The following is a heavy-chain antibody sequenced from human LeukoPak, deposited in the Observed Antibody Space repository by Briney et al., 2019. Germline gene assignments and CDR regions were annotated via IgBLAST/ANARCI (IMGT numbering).Heavy chain of an antibody. V-gene: IGHV1-18*01. CDR1: GYTFTSYG. J-gene: IGHJ4*02. CDR2: ISAYNGNT. D-gene: IGHD3-22*01. Sequence: ASVKVSCKASGYTFTSYGISWVRQAPGQGLEWMGWISAYNGNTNYAQKLQGRVTMTTDTSTSTAYMELRSLRSDDTAVYYCARVSRYYYDCSGFDYWGQGTLVTVSS. CDR3: ARVSRYYYDCSGFDY.